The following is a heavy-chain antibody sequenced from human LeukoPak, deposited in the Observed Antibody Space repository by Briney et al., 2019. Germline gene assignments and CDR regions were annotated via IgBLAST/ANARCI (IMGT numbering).Heavy chain of an antibody. J-gene: IGHJ4*02. CDR1: GGSISSYY. Sequence: PSETLSLTCTVSGGSISSYYWSWIRQPPGKGLECIGRINTSGTTNYNPSLKSRVTMSVDTSKNQFSLKLSSVTAADTAVYYCASGHNSGWGYFDYWGQGSLVTVSS. D-gene: IGHD6-19*01. V-gene: IGHV4-4*07. CDR3: ASGHNSGWGYFDY. CDR2: INTSGTT.